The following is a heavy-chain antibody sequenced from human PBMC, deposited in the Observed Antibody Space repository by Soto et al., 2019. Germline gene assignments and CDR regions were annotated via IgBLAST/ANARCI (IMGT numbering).Heavy chain of an antibody. CDR1: GDSISNFY. J-gene: IGHJ2*01. Sequence: QVQLQESGPGLVKPSETLSLTCTVSGDSISNFYWIWIRQPTGKGLESPGRISARGRTNYNPSLQSRVAMSLDTSKNQFSLMLTSLSASDTAVYFCARGMGRYFDLWGRGTLVTVFS. V-gene: IGHV4-4*07. CDR2: ISARGRT. CDR3: ARGMGRYFDL. D-gene: IGHD2-8*01.